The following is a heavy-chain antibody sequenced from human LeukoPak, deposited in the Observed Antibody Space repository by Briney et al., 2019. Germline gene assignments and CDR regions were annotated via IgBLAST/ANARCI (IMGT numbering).Heavy chain of an antibody. CDR2: ISYDGSNE. Sequence: GRSLRLSCAASGFTFSSYPMYWVRQAPGKGLEWVAVISYDGSNEYYADSVKGRFTISRDNSKNTLYLQVNSLRAEDTAVYYCASSELRSGYTYGPKDYWGQGTLVTVSS. CDR3: ASSELRSGYTYGPKDY. CDR1: GFTFSSYP. D-gene: IGHD5-12*01. J-gene: IGHJ4*02. V-gene: IGHV3-30-3*01.